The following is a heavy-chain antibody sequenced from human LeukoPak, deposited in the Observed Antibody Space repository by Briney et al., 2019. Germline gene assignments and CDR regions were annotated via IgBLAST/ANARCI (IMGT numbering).Heavy chain of an antibody. D-gene: IGHD3-3*01. CDR1: GFTFSSYG. Sequence: GGSLRLSCAASGFTFSSYGMHWVRQAPGKGLEWVAVISYDGSNKYYADSVKGRFTISRDNSENTLYLQMNSLRAEDTAVYYCAKGRFSPDVWGQGTTVTVSS. J-gene: IGHJ6*02. CDR2: ISYDGSNK. CDR3: AKGRFSPDV. V-gene: IGHV3-30*18.